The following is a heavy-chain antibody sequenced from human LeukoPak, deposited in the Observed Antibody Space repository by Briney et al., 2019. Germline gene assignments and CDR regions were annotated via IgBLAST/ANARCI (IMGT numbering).Heavy chain of an antibody. CDR2: IIPIFGTA. CDR1: GGTFSSYA. D-gene: IGHD3-22*01. V-gene: IGHV1-69*13. Sequence: SVKVSCKASGGTFSSYAISWVRQAPGQGLEWMGGIIPIFGTASYAQKFQGRVTITADESTSTAYMELSSLRSEDTAAYYCARSTERSGYYYDSSGYSPSGYWGQGTLVTVSS. CDR3: ARSTERSGYYYDSSGYSPSGY. J-gene: IGHJ4*02.